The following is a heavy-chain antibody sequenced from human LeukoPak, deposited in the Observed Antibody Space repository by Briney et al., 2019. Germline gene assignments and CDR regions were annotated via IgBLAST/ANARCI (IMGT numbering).Heavy chain of an antibody. Sequence: SETPSLTCTVSGGSISSSSYYWGWIRQPPGKGLEWIGSIYYSGSTYYNPSLKSRVTISVDTSKNQFSLKLSSVTAADTAVYYCARHFHICSSTSCYAGWFDPWGQGTLVTVSS. J-gene: IGHJ5*02. V-gene: IGHV4-39*01. CDR2: IYYSGST. D-gene: IGHD2-2*01. CDR3: ARHFHICSSTSCYAGWFDP. CDR1: GGSISSSSYY.